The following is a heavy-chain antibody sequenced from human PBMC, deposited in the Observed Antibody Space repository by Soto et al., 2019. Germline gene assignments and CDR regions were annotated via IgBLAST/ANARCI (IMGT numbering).Heavy chain of an antibody. CDR2: INSDGSST. V-gene: IGHV3-74*01. D-gene: IGHD3-22*01. J-gene: IGHJ4*02. CDR3: ARKYNYESGGYYY. Sequence: EVQLVESGGGLVQPGGSLRLSCADSGFTFSSYWMHWVRQAPGKGLVWVSRINSDGSSTNYADSVKGRFTISRDNAKNTLYLQMKSLRVDDTAVYYCARKYNYESGGYYYWGQGNLVTVSS. CDR1: GFTFSSYW.